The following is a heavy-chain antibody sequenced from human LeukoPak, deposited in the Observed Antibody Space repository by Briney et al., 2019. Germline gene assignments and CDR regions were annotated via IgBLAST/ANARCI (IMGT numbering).Heavy chain of an antibody. J-gene: IGHJ5*02. CDR2: VDPEDGET. V-gene: IGHV1-69-2*01. Sequence: ASVKVSCKVSGYTFTDYYMHWVQQAPGKGLEWMGLVDPEDGETVYAEKFQGRVTITADTSTDTTYMELGSLRSEDTAVYYCARDHETFLEWLFPRWFDPWGQGTLVTVSS. CDR1: GYTFTDYY. CDR3: ARDHETFLEWLFPRWFDP. D-gene: IGHD3-3*02.